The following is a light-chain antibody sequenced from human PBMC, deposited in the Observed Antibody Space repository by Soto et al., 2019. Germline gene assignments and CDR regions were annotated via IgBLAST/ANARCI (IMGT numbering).Light chain of an antibody. J-gene: IGKJ1*01. CDR1: QSVSSW. V-gene: IGKV1-5*03. CDR2: KAS. Sequence: DIQMTQSPSTLSASVGDTVTVTCRASQSVSSWLAWYQQKPGKAPKLLIYKASTLKSGVPSRFSGSGSGTEFTLTISSLQPDDFATYYCQHYNSYSEAFGQGTKGDIK. CDR3: QHYNSYSEA.